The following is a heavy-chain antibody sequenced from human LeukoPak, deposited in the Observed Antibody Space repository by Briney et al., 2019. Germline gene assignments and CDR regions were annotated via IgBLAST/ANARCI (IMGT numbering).Heavy chain of an antibody. CDR1: GYTFTSYY. J-gene: IGHJ4*02. CDR3: VRDKTRYSSGWYGEY. Sequence: ASVKVSCKASGYTFTSYYMHWVRQAPGQGLEWMGIINPSGGSTSYAQKFQGRVTMTRDTSTSTVYMELSSLRSEDTAVYYCVRDKTRYSSGWYGEYWGQGTLVTVSS. D-gene: IGHD6-19*01. CDR2: INPSGGST. V-gene: IGHV1-46*01.